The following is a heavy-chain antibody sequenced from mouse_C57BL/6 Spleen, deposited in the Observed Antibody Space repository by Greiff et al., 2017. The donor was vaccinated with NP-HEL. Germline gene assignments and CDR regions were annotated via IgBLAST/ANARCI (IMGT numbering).Heavy chain of an antibody. CDR3: ARLGYYGSSYVDY. D-gene: IGHD1-1*01. CDR2: ISSGGSYT. Sequence: EVQRVESGGDLVKPGGSLKLSCAASGFTFSSYGMSWVRQTPDKRLEWVATISSGGSYTYYPDSVKGRFTISRDNAKNTLYLQMSSLKSEDTAMYYCARLGYYGSSYVDYWGQGTTLTVSS. V-gene: IGHV5-6*01. J-gene: IGHJ2*01. CDR1: GFTFSSYG.